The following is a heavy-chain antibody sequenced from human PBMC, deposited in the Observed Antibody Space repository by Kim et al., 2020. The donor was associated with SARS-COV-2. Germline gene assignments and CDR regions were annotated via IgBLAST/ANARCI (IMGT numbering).Heavy chain of an antibody. CDR3: ARVTGSAAGDAGDVYFFDH. CDR2: INNSERT. CDR1: GESLSGFY. Sequence: SETLSLTCAVYGESLSGFYWSWIRQSPEKGLEWIGEINNSERTSYNPSLESRVTISVDTSKNQFSLKMTSVTAADTAVYYCARVTGSAAGDAGDVYFFDHWGQGVLVPISS. V-gene: IGHV4-34*01. D-gene: IGHD6-25*01. J-gene: IGHJ4*02.